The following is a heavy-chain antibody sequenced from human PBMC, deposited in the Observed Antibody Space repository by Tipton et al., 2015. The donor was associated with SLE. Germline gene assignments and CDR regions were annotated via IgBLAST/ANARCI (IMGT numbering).Heavy chain of an antibody. CDR3: ASRGGGGSHFDY. CDR2: INHSGST. V-gene: IGHV4-34*01. CDR1: GGSISSFY. J-gene: IGHJ4*02. D-gene: IGHD3-16*01. Sequence: TLSLTCSVSGGSISSFYWSWIRQPPGKGLEWIGEINHSGSTNYNTSLKSRVTISLGTSKNQLSLKLTSVTAADTAVYFCASRGGGGSHFDYWGQGTLVSVSS.